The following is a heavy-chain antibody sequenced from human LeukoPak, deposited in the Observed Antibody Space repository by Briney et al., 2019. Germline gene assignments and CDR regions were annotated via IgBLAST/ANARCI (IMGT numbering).Heavy chain of an antibody. J-gene: IGHJ4*02. V-gene: IGHV4-34*01. Sequence: PSETLSLTCAVYGGSFSGYYWSWIRQPPGKGLEWIGEINHSGSTNYNPSLKSRVTISVDTSKNQFSLKLSSVTAADTAVYYCARGAVAGKVDFDYWGQGTLVTVSS. D-gene: IGHD6-19*01. CDR1: GGSFSGYY. CDR2: INHSGST. CDR3: ARGAVAGKVDFDY.